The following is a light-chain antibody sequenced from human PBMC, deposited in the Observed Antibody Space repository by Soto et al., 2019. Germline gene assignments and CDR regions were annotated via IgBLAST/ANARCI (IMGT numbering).Light chain of an antibody. CDR1: QSVSSN. Sequence: EIVMTQSPATLSVSPGERSTLCCLASQSVSSNLAWYQQKPGQAPTLLIYGASTRATGIPARFSGSGSGTEFTLTISSRQSEDFAVYYCQQYNNWPPWTFGQGTKVDIK. V-gene: IGKV3-15*01. CDR3: QQYNNWPPWT. J-gene: IGKJ1*01. CDR2: GAS.